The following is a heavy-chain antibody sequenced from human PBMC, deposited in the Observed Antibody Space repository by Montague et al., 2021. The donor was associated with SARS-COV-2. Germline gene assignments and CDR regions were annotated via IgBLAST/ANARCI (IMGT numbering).Heavy chain of an antibody. V-gene: IGHV4-34*01. D-gene: IGHD3-22*01. J-gene: IGHJ6*03. CDR3: ARGRIDVNMIVVVVAGASFYMDV. Sequence: SETLSLTCAVYGGSFSGHHWTWIRQSPGKGLEWIGEINTSGSTNYNPSLKSRITISGDTSKNQFSLKLTSVTAADTAVYYCARGRIDVNMIVVVVAGASFYMDVWGKGTTVTVSS. CDR1: GGSFSGHH. CDR2: INTSGST.